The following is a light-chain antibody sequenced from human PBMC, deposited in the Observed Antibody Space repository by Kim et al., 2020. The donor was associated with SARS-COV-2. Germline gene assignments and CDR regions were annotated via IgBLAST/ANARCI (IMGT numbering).Light chain of an antibody. CDR2: TAT. J-gene: IGKJ2*01. V-gene: IGKV1-39*01. CDR1: QTIAYF. CDR3: QQSSLVPYT. Sequence: SASVGDSVTISWRASQTIAYFLNWYQQTPGKPPKVVIYTATTLQSVVPSRFSGSRSGTDFNLTINCLQPDYFATYYCQQSSLVPYTFGQGTKLEI.